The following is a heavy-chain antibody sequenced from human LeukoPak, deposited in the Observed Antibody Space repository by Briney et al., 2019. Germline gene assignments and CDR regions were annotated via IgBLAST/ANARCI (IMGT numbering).Heavy chain of an antibody. CDR1: GGSFSGYY. D-gene: IGHD6-13*01. Sequence: SETLSLTCAVYGGSFSGYYWSWIRQPPGKGLEWIGEINHSGSTNYNPSLKSRVTISVDTSKNQFSLKLSPVTAADTAVYYCARAQLLYDSSTMPPRRINWFDPWGQGTLVTVSS. J-gene: IGHJ5*02. CDR3: ARAQLLYDSSTMPPRRINWFDP. V-gene: IGHV4-34*01. CDR2: INHSGST.